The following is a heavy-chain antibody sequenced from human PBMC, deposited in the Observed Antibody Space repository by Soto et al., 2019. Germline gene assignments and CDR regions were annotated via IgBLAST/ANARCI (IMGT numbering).Heavy chain of an antibody. CDR1: GFTFGDYA. CDR2: IRSKAYGGTT. Sequence: GGSLRLSCTASGFTFGDYAMSWFRQAPGKGLEWVGFIRSKAYGGTTEYAASVKGRFTISRVDSKSIAYLQMNSLKTEDTAVYYCTRGVLWFGELSPDYWGQGTLVTVSS. CDR3: TRGVLWFGELSPDY. D-gene: IGHD3-10*01. J-gene: IGHJ4*02. V-gene: IGHV3-49*03.